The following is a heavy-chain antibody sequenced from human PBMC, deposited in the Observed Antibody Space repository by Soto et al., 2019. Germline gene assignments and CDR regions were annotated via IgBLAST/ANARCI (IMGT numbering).Heavy chain of an antibody. CDR1: GYTFSSYG. J-gene: IGHJ6*02. CDR2: INTYNGNT. CDR3: AMSHNSNWFDYGMDV. V-gene: IGHV1-18*01. Sequence: QVQLVQSGAEVKKRGASVKVSCKASGYTFSSYGISWVRQAPGQGLEWRGRINTYNGNTNYAQKFQGRVTTTTDTSPNPAYMGLRRLRSDDTALYFCAMSHNSNWFDYGMDVWGQGTTVTVPS. D-gene: IGHD6-13*01.